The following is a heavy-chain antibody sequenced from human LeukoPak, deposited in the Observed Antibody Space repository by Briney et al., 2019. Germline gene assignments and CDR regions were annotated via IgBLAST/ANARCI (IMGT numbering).Heavy chain of an antibody. D-gene: IGHD2-21*02. CDR3: ARGGDYRPFDY. CDR2: IYYSGST. CDR1: GGSISSHY. Sequence: SDTLSLTCTVSGGSISSHYWSWIRQPPGKGLEWIGYIYYSGSTNYNPSLKSRVTISVDTSKNQFSLKLSSVTAADTAVYYCARGGDYRPFDYWGQGTLVTVSS. J-gene: IGHJ4*02. V-gene: IGHV4-59*11.